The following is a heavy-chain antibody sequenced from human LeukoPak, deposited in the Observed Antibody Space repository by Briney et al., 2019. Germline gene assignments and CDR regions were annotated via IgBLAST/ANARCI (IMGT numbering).Heavy chain of an antibody. CDR1: GLTFNTYW. CDR2: IKPDESET. V-gene: IGHV3-7*01. D-gene: IGHD6-13*01. J-gene: IGHJ4*02. CDR3: GGFGYEAAVDL. Sequence: PGGSLRLSCAASGLTFNTYWMTWVPQAPGKGLEWVANIKPDESETYYVDTVKGRFTISRDNARNLLYLQMNRLRGEDTAVYYCGGFGYEAAVDLWGQGTLVTVSS.